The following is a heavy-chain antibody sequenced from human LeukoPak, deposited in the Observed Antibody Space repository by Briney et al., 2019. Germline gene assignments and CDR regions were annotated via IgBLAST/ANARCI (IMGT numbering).Heavy chain of an antibody. CDR2: IFSTGNT. J-gene: IGHJ4*02. CDR1: GFTISAIY. CDR3: TRGTQWLSQEDY. D-gene: IGHD6-19*01. V-gene: IGHV3-66*01. Sequence: ARGSLRLSCAASGFTISAIYMNWVRQAPGKGLEWVSIIFSTGNTYYADSVQGRFTISRDNSKNTLYLQMNSLRVGDTAVYYCTRGTQWLSQEDYWGQGTLVAVSS.